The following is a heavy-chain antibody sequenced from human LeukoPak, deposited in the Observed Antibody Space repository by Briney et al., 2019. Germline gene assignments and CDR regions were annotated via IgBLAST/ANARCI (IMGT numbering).Heavy chain of an antibody. CDR3: ARGRAVYYDSSGYYYGNWFDP. Sequence: SETLSLTCTVSGGSISSGGYYWRWIRQHPGKGLEWIGYIYYSGSTYYNPSLKSRVTISVDTSKNQFSLKLSSVTAADTAVYYCARGRAVYYDSSGYYYGNWFDPWGQGTLVTVSS. CDR2: IYYSGST. J-gene: IGHJ5*02. D-gene: IGHD3-22*01. CDR1: GGSISSGGYY. V-gene: IGHV4-31*03.